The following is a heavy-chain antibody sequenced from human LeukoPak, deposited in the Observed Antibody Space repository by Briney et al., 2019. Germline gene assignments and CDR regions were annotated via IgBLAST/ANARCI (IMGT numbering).Heavy chain of an antibody. D-gene: IGHD5-24*01. CDR3: ARDGEWLQFAPKYYFDY. V-gene: IGHV1-46*01. CDR2: INPSGGST. Sequence: ASVKVSCKASGYTFTSYYMHWVRQAPGQGLEWMGIINPSGGSTSYAQKFQGRVTMTRDTSTSTVYMGLSSLRSEDTAVYYCARDGEWLQFAPKYYFDYWGQGTLVTVSS. CDR1: GYTFTSYY. J-gene: IGHJ4*02.